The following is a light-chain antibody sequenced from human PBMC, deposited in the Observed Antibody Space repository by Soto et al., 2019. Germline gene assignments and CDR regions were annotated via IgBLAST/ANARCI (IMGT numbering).Light chain of an antibody. V-gene: IGKV1-9*01. Sequence: IQLTQSPSSLSASVGDRVTITCRASQGISSYLAWYQQKPGKAPKLPIYAASTLQSGVPSRFSGSGSGTDFTLTISSLQPEDFATYYCQQLYSYPLTFGGGTKVDIK. CDR3: QQLYSYPLT. CDR1: QGISSY. CDR2: AAS. J-gene: IGKJ4*01.